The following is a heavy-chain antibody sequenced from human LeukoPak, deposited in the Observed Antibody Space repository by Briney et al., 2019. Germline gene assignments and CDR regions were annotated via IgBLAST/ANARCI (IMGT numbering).Heavy chain of an antibody. V-gene: IGHV1-18*01. CDR2: ISAYNGNT. CDR3: ARTRGSHISMAYLDY. J-gene: IGHJ4*02. CDR1: GYTFSSYG. D-gene: IGHD2/OR15-2a*01. Sequence: GASVKVSCKASGYTFSSYGISWVRQAPGQGLDWMGWISAYNGNTNYAQKLQGRVTMTTDTSTSTVYMELRSLRSDDTAVYYCARTRGSHISMAYLDYWGQGTLVTVSS.